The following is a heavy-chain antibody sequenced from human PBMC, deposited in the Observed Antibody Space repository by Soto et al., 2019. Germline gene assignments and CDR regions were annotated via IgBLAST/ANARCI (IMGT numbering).Heavy chain of an antibody. J-gene: IGHJ5*02. V-gene: IGHV3-23*01. CDR2: ISASGGST. Sequence: GSLRLSGTASGFTFNTHAMSWVRQAPGKGLEWVSAISASGGSTYYADSVKGRFTISRDNSKNTLCLQMSNLRAEDTAVYHCARVSGYFDTWGQGTLVTVSS. CDR3: ARVSGYFDT. D-gene: IGHD6-13*01. CDR1: GFTFNTHA.